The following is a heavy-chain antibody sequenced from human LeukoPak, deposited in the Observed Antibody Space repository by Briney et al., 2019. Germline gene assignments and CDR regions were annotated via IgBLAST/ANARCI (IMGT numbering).Heavy chain of an antibody. J-gene: IGHJ5*02. Sequence: AAVKVSCKASGYTFTAYYMHWVRQAPGQGLEWMAWMNPYSGNTDTALKFLGRVTITRNTSINTAYMELSSLTSEDTAVYYCARGSTSNYFDPWGQGTLVTVSS. D-gene: IGHD2/OR15-2a*01. V-gene: IGHV1-8*03. CDR3: ARGSTSNYFDP. CDR2: MNPYSGNT. CDR1: GYTFTAYY.